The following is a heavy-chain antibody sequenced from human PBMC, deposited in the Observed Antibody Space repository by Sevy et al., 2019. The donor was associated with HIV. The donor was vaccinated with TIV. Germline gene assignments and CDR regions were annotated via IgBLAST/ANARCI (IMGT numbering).Heavy chain of an antibody. CDR3: ARNSGN. Sequence: GGSLRLSCAASGFTFSNYWMSWVRQAPGKGLECVANINQDGSEKYYLDSVKGRFIVSRDNAKNSLYLQMNSLRAEDSAVYYCARNSGNWGQGTLVTVSS. V-gene: IGHV3-7*01. CDR2: INQDGSEK. J-gene: IGHJ4*02. CDR1: GFTFSNYW. D-gene: IGHD6-19*01.